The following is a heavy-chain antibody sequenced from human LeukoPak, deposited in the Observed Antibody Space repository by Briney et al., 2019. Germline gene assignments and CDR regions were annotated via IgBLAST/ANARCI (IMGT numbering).Heavy chain of an antibody. V-gene: IGHV3-33*08. CDR2: IWYDGSNK. CDR1: GFTVSSYG. Sequence: GGSLRLSCAASGFTVSSYGMHWVRQAPGKGLEWVAVIWYDGSNKYYADSVKGRFTISRDNSKNTLYLQMNSLRAEDTAVYYCASGSGSYYNYWGQGTLVTVSS. CDR3: ASGSGSYYNY. D-gene: IGHD3-10*01. J-gene: IGHJ4*02.